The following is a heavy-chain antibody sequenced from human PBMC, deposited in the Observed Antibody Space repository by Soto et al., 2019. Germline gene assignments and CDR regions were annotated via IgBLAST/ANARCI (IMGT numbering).Heavy chain of an antibody. D-gene: IGHD3-10*01. CDR2: ISSSSSTI. CDR3: ASDQGYYYGSGSYSAGWFDP. V-gene: IGHV3-48*02. J-gene: IGHJ5*02. Sequence: PGGSLRLSCAASGFTFSSYSMNWVRQAPGKGLEWVSYISSSSSTIYYADSVKGRFTISRDNAKNSLYLQMNSLRDEDTAVYYCASDQGYYYGSGSYSAGWFDPWGQGTLVTVYS. CDR1: GFTFSSYS.